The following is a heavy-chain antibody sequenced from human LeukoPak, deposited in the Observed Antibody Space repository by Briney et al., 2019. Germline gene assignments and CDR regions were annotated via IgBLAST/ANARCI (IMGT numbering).Heavy chain of an antibody. J-gene: IGHJ4*02. CDR1: GGSISSSSYY. D-gene: IGHD3-22*01. Sequence: SETLSLTCTVSGGSISSSSYYWGWIRQPPGKGLEWIGSIYYSGSTYYNPSLKSRVTISVDTSKNQFSLKLSSVTAADTAVYYCARGDYYDSSGLSAFDYWGQGTLVTVSS. V-gene: IGHV4-39*07. CDR3: ARGDYYDSSGLSAFDY. CDR2: IYYSGST.